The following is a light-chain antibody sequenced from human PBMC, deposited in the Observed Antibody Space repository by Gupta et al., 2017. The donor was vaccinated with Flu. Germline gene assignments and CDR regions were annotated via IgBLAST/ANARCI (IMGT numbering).Light chain of an antibody. Sequence: PVTPGEPASISCRASQSLLHSNGHNYLAWYLQKPGQSPQLLIYLGSKRGYGVPARFSGRGLGTDFTLKSSRGGVEDVGVYYFRQDLETNTFGQGTRLEIK. V-gene: IGKV2-28*01. CDR1: QSLLHSNGHNY. J-gene: IGKJ5*01. CDR2: LGS. CDR3: RQDLETNT.